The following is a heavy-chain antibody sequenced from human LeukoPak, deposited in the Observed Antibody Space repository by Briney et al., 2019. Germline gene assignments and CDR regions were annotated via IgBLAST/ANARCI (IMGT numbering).Heavy chain of an antibody. D-gene: IGHD3-22*01. CDR1: GFTFSSYA. J-gene: IGHJ3*02. CDR2: ISGSGGST. CDR3: AREDYYDSYVPTVVGALDI. V-gene: IGHV3-23*01. Sequence: GGSLRLSCAASGFTFSSYAMSWVRQAPGKGLEWVSAISGSGGSTYYADSVKGRFTISRDNSKNTLYLQMNILRVEDTAVYYCAREDYYDSYVPTVVGALDIWGQGTMVTVSS.